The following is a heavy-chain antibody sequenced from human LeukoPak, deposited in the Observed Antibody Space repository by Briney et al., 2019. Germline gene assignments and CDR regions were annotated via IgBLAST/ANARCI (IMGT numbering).Heavy chain of an antibody. CDR1: GFTFDHHS. CDR2: ITWDSSRT. J-gene: IGHJ4*02. V-gene: IGHV3-43*01. Sequence: GGSLRLSCATSGFTFDHHSMHWVRQPPGKGLEWVSLITWDSSRTHYSGSVEGRFTISRDNSKSSLYLQMDSLRTEDTALYYCAKNNAGGDYYHRWGQGTLVTVS. D-gene: IGHD2-21*01. CDR3: AKNNAGGDYYHR.